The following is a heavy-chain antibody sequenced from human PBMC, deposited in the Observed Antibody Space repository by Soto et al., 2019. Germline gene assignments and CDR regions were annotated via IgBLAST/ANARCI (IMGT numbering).Heavy chain of an antibody. J-gene: IGHJ3*02. CDR2: IKQDGSEK. CDR3: ARIFVTGTPDGFDI. Sequence: VGSLRLSCAASGFTLSTYWMSWVRQAPGKGLEWVANIKQDGSEKYYVDSVKGRFTISRDNGNNSLYLQMNSLRVDDTAVYYCARIFVTGTPDGFDIWGQGTMVTVSS. D-gene: IGHD7-27*01. CDR1: GFTLSTYW. V-gene: IGHV3-7*01.